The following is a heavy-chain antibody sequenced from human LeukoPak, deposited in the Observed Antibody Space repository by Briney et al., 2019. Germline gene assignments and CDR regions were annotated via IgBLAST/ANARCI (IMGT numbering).Heavy chain of an antibody. CDR1: GYTFASYG. CDR2: ISAYNGHT. Sequence: EASVRVSCKTSGYTFASYGFSWVRQAPGQGLEWMGWISAYNGHTNYAQKFQGRVTMTTDTSTTAASMELRSLRSDDTAVYYCARGSPPRRNYDSSGYYSYYFDYWGQGTLVTVSS. CDR3: ARGSPPRRNYDSSGYYSYYFDY. J-gene: IGHJ4*02. V-gene: IGHV1-18*01. D-gene: IGHD3-22*01.